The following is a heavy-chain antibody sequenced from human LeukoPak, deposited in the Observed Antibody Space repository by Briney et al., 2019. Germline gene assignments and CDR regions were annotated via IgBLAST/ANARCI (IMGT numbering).Heavy chain of an antibody. Sequence: ASVKVSCEASGLTFTGVNYIHWVRQAPGQGPEWMGWINTNSGVTDYARKFQGRVTMTRDTSISTAYMELYRLTSDDTAMHYCTRDRLSKWFDPWGQGTLVTVSS. CDR2: INTNSGVT. J-gene: IGHJ5*02. CDR1: GLTFTGVNY. D-gene: IGHD5-12*01. V-gene: IGHV1-2*02. CDR3: TRDRLSKWFDP.